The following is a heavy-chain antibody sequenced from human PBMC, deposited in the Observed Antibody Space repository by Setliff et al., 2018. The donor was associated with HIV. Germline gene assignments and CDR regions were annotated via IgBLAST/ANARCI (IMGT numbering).Heavy chain of an antibody. D-gene: IGHD3-16*01. V-gene: IGHV3-23*01. CDR3: AKDYYDFVWGSSLAY. CDR1: GFTFSSYG. Sequence: PGGSLRLSCAASGFTFSSYGMHWVRQAPGEGLEWVSVISGSGGSTDYADSVKGRFTISRDNSKKTLYLQMNSLRAEDTAVYYCAKDYYDFVWGSSLAYWGQGTLVTVSS. CDR2: ISGSGGST. J-gene: IGHJ4*02.